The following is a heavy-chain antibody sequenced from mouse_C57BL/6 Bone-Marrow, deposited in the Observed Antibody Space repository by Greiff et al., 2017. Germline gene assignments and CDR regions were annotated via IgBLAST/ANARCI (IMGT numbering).Heavy chain of an antibody. Sequence: EVQLQQSGPELVKPGASVKISCKASGYTFTDYYMNWVKQSHGKSLEWIGDINPNNGGTSYNQKFKGKATLTVDKSSSTAYMELRSLTSEDSAVYYCARSDDYDLYYAMDYWGQGTSVTVSS. J-gene: IGHJ4*01. CDR3: ARSDDYDLYYAMDY. CDR2: INPNNGGT. CDR1: GYTFTDYY. V-gene: IGHV1-26*01. D-gene: IGHD2-4*01.